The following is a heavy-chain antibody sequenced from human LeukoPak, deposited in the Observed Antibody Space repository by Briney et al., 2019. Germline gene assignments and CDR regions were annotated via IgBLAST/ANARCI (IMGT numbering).Heavy chain of an antibody. V-gene: IGHV4-59*01. CDR2: INYSGST. Sequence: SETLSLTCTVSGGSISSYYWSWIRRPPGKGLEWIGYINYSGSTNYNPSLRSRVSISVDASKNQFSLRLSSVTAADTAVYYCARGFNFDGSGFSLWGLGTLVTASS. J-gene: IGHJ4*02. CDR3: ARGFNFDGSGFSL. CDR1: GGSISSYY. D-gene: IGHD3-22*01.